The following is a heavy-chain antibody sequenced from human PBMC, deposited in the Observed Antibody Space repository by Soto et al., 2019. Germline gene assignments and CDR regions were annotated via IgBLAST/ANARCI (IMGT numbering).Heavy chain of an antibody. J-gene: IGHJ4*02. CDR2: ISTYNGNT. D-gene: IGHD3-3*01. V-gene: IGHV1-18*01. Sequence: GASVKVYCKASGYTFTSYGISWVRQAPGQGLKRIGWISTYNGNTNYAQKLQGRVTMTTDTSTSTAYMELRSLRSDDTAVYYCARDPGKYYDFWSGHLWDYWGQGTLVTVSS. CDR3: ARDPGKYYDFWSGHLWDY. CDR1: GYTFTSYG.